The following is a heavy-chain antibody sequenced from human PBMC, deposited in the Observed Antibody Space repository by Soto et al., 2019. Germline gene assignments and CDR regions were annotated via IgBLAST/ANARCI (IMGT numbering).Heavy chain of an antibody. V-gene: IGHV4-4*02. D-gene: IGHD1-26*01. CDR3: XXXXXSGTRFDY. Sequence: QVQLQESGPGLVKPSGTLSLTCAVSGGSISTSNWWSWVRQPPGKGLEWIGEVYHSGSTNYNPSFKSRVAMSVDKSKNQFSLKLNSVTAADTALYXXXXXXXSGTRFDYWGQGSLVTVSS. CDR2: VYHSGST. J-gene: IGHJ4*02. CDR1: GGSISTSNW.